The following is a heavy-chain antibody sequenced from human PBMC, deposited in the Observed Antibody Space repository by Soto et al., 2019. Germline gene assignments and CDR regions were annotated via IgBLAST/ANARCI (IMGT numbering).Heavy chain of an antibody. Sequence: SETLSLTCSVSGGSISSGYYYWSWIRQPPGKGLEWIGNIYYSGNTYYNPSLKSRLIISIDTSKNQFSLEVGSVTAADTAVYYCARAPGSDYDSHYYYYYGMDVWGQGTTVTVSS. CDR1: GGSISSGYYY. V-gene: IGHV4-30-4*01. J-gene: IGHJ6*02. CDR2: IYYSGNT. D-gene: IGHD5-12*01. CDR3: ARAPGSDYDSHYYYYYGMDV.